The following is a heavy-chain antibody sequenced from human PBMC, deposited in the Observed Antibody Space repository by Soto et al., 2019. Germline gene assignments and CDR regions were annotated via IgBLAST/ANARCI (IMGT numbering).Heavy chain of an antibody. CDR2: ISYDGSNK. CDR1: GFTFSSYG. CDR3: AKDERTTVTTNFDY. Sequence: QVQLVESGGGVVQPVRSLRLSCAASGFTFSSYGMHWVRQAPGKGLEWVVVISYDGSNKYCADSVKGRFTISRDNSKNTLYLQMNSLRAEDTAVYYCAKDERTTVTTNFDYWGQGTLVTVSS. J-gene: IGHJ4*02. D-gene: IGHD4-17*01. V-gene: IGHV3-30*18.